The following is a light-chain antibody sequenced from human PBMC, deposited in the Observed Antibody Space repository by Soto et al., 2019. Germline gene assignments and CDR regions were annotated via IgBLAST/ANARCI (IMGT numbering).Light chain of an antibody. CDR3: KQYGSSGT. CDR1: QSVSNNY. V-gene: IGKV3-20*01. CDR2: AAS. J-gene: IGKJ1*01. Sequence: EIVVTQSPGTMSLSPGERATLSCRASQSVSNNYLAWYQQKPGQAPRILIYAASNRATGIQDRFSGSGSGTEFTLTIRRLEPEDFAVYYCKQYGSSGTFGQGTKVDIK.